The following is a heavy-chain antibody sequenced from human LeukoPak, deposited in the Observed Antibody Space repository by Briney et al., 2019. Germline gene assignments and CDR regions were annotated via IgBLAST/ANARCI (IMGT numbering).Heavy chain of an antibody. Sequence: SVKVSCKASGGTFSSYAISWVRQAPGQGLEWMGRIIPIFVIANYAQKFQGRVTITADKSTSTAYMELSSLRSEDTAVYYCARDKGSYGGNSGAFDIWGQGTMVTVSS. CDR2: IIPIFVIA. J-gene: IGHJ3*02. CDR3: ARDKGSYGGNSGAFDI. CDR1: GGTFSSYA. D-gene: IGHD4-23*01. V-gene: IGHV1-69*04.